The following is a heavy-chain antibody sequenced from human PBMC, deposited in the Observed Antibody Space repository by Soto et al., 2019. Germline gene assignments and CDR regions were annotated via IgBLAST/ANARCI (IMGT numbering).Heavy chain of an antibody. J-gene: IGHJ4*02. D-gene: IGHD3-3*01. Sequence: GGSLRLSCAASGFTFSSYSMNWVRQAPGKGLEWVSSISSSSSYIYYADSVKGRFTISRDNAKNSLYLQMNSLRAEDTAVYYCATILYYDFWSGYYPTDYWGQGTLVTVSS. CDR2: ISSSSSYI. CDR3: ATILYYDFWSGYYPTDY. CDR1: GFTFSSYS. V-gene: IGHV3-21*01.